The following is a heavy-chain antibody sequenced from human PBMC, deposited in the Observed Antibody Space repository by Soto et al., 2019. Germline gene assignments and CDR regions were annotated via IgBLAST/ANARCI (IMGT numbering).Heavy chain of an antibody. CDR2: ISSSSSTI. Sequence: EVQLMESGGGLVQPGGSLRLSCAASGFTFSSFSMHWVRQAPGKGLEWVSYISSSSSTIYYADSVRGRFTISRDNAKNSLYLQMNSLRDEDTAVFCCARDAPRCSGGTCLDYWGQGTLVTVSS. D-gene: IGHD2-15*01. V-gene: IGHV3-48*02. CDR1: GFTFSSFS. J-gene: IGHJ4*02. CDR3: ARDAPRCSGGTCLDY.